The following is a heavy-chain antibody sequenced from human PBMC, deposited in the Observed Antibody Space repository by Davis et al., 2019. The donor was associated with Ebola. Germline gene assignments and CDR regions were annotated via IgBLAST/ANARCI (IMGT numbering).Heavy chain of an antibody. CDR2: IIPVFGIA. D-gene: IGHD2-2*01. CDR3: ARDLGADCSSASCLEGAFDP. J-gene: IGHJ5*02. V-gene: IGHV1-69*04. CDR1: GYTFTSFA. Sequence: SVNVSCKASGYTFTSFAIRWVRQAPGQGLEWMGRIIPVFGIATYAQKFQGRVTITADKSTDTAYMELSSLRFEDTAVFYCARDLGADCSSASCLEGAFDPWGQGTLVTVSS.